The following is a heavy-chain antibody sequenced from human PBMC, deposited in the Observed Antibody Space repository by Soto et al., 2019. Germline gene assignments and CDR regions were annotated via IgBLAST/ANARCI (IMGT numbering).Heavy chain of an antibody. CDR2: IIPTSGGT. J-gene: IGHJ4*02. CDR1: GYTFTGYY. Sequence: QVQLVQSGAEVKKPGASVKVSCKASGYTFTGYYMHWVRQAPGQGLEWMGWIIPTSGGTNYAQKFQGWVTMTRDASISTAYMELSRLRSDDTAVYYCARDSSGWYNLWDYWGQGTLVTVSS. V-gene: IGHV1-2*04. CDR3: ARDSSGWYNLWDY. D-gene: IGHD6-19*01.